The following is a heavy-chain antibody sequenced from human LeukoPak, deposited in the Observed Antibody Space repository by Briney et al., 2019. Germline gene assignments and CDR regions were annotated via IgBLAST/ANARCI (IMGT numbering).Heavy chain of an antibody. CDR3: ARDRNTDFWSGYYTNYFDY. CDR2: IKQDGSEK. J-gene: IGHJ4*02. Sequence: PTGGSLRLSCAGSGFTFSTYWMSWVRQAPGKGLEWVANIKQDGSEKYYVGTVKGRFTIPRDSAKNSLYLQMNSLRAEDTAVYYCARDRNTDFWSGYYTNYFDYWGQGTLVTVSS. V-gene: IGHV3-7*01. CDR1: GFTFSTYW. D-gene: IGHD3-3*01.